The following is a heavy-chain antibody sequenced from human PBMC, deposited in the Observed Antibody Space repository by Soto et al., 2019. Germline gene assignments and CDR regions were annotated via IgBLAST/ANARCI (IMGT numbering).Heavy chain of an antibody. D-gene: IGHD1-1*01. CDR1: GYTFSSYY. CDR3: ARDRNTMDV. CDR2: INPSGGST. V-gene: IGHV1-46*03. Sequence: QVQLVQSGAEVKKPGASVKVSCKASGYTFSSYYLHWVRQAPGQGLEGMGMINPSGGSTSYAQKFQDRVTMTRDTSMNTVYMELSSLRSEDTAVYFCARDRNTMDVWGKGTTVTVSS. J-gene: IGHJ6*03.